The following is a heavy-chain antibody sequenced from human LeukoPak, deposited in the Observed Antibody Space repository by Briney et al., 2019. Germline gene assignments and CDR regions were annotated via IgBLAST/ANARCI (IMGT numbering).Heavy chain of an antibody. V-gene: IGHV1-46*01. CDR3: ARDYDSSGYYRDAFDI. J-gene: IGHJ3*02. CDR2: INPSGGST. CDR1: GYNFTSYY. D-gene: IGHD3-22*01. Sequence: GASVKVSCKASGYNFTSYYMHWVRQAPGQGLEWMGIINPSGGSTSYAQKFQGSVTMTRDTSTSTVYMELSSLRSEDTAVYYCARDYDSSGYYRDAFDIWGQGTMVTVSS.